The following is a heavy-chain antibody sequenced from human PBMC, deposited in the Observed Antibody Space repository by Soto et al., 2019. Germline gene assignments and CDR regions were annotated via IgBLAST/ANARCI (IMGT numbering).Heavy chain of an antibody. J-gene: IGHJ4*02. Sequence: GGSLRLSCAASGFTFSGSAMHWVRQASGKGLEWVGRIRSKANSYATAYAASVKGRFTISRDDSKNTAYLQMNSLKTEDTAVYYCTRHDAQLAYWGQGTLVTVSS. D-gene: IGHD2-2*01. CDR3: TRHDAQLAY. V-gene: IGHV3-73*01. CDR1: GFTFSGSA. CDR2: IRSKANSYAT.